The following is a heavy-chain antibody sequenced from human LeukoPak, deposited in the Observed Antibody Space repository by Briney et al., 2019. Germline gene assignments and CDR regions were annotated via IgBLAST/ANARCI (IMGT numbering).Heavy chain of an antibody. J-gene: IGHJ6*03. CDR1: GYTFTDYY. V-gene: IGHV1-2*02. Sequence: ASVKVSCKASGYTFTDYYLHWVRQAPGQGLEWMGWINPNSGDTDYAQKFQGRVTMTRDTSISTAYMELSRLRYDDTAVYYCARDRDYYDSSGYSVPYYMDVWGKGTTVTVSS. CDR2: INPNSGDT. CDR3: ARDRDYYDSSGYSVPYYMDV. D-gene: IGHD3-22*01.